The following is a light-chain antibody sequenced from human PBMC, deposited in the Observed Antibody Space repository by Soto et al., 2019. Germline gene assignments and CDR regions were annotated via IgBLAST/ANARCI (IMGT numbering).Light chain of an antibody. CDR1: QTIRSC. J-gene: IGKJ2*01. CDR3: QQTFKTPHT. V-gene: IGKV1-39*01. Sequence: DIQMTQSPTSLSASVRASVTTCCRASQTIRSCLNSYQQLPGKAPKLLNHSASTWQTGVPPRFSGSGFGTDYTLTISSLQPADFATYYCQQTFKTPHTFGQGTQVDIK. CDR2: SAS.